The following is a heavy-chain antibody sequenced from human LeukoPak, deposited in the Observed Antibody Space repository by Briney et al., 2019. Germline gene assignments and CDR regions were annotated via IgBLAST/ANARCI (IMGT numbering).Heavy chain of an antibody. J-gene: IGHJ5*02. Sequence: SETLSLTCTVSGGSISSYYWGWIRQPPGKGLEWIGSIYYSGSTYYNPSLKSRVTISVDTSKNQFSLRLRSVTAADTAVYYCARENNHLTWFDPWGQGTLVTVSS. CDR2: IYYSGST. CDR3: ARENNHLTWFDP. CDR1: GGSISSYY. V-gene: IGHV4-39*01.